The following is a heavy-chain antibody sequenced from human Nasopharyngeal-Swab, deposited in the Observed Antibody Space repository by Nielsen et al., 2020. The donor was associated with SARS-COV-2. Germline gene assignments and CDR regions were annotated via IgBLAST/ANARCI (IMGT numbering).Heavy chain of an antibody. Sequence: GESLKISCAASGFTFSSYAMHWVRQAPGKGLEWVAVISYDGSNKYYADSVKGRFTISRDNSKNTLYLQMNSLRAEDTAVYYCARDLGVYFDYWGQGTLVTVSS. D-gene: IGHD3-16*01. J-gene: IGHJ4*02. CDR3: ARDLGVYFDY. CDR1: GFTFSSYA. CDR2: ISYDGSNK. V-gene: IGHV3-30-3*01.